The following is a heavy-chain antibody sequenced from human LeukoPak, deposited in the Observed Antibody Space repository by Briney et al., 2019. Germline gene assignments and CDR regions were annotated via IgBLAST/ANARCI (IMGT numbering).Heavy chain of an antibody. CDR2: ISGSGGST. J-gene: IGHJ4*02. CDR3: AKAGCSSTSCYDFDY. D-gene: IGHD2-2*01. CDR1: GSTFSSYA. Sequence: GSLRLSCAAPGSTFSSYAMSWVRQAPGKGLEWVSAISGSGGSTYYADSVKGRFTISRDNSKNTLYLQMNSLRAEDTAVYYCAKAGCSSTSCYDFDYWGQGTLVTVSS. V-gene: IGHV3-23*01.